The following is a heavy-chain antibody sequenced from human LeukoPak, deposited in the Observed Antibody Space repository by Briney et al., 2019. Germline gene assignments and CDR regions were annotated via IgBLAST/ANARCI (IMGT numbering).Heavy chain of an antibody. J-gene: IGHJ4*02. Sequence: ASVKVSRKASGYTFTGYYMHWVRQAPGQGLEWMGWINPNSGGTNYAQKFQGRVTMTRDTSISTAYMELSRLRSDDTAVYYCARDLRWELQGYDYWGQGTLVTVSS. CDR3: ARDLRWELQGYDY. CDR1: GYTFTGYY. D-gene: IGHD1-26*01. CDR2: INPNSGGT. V-gene: IGHV1-2*02.